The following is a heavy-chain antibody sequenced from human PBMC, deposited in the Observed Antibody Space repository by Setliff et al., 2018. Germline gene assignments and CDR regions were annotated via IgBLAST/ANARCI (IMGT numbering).Heavy chain of an antibody. D-gene: IGHD3-22*01. V-gene: IGHV4-39*01. CDR1: GGSISSSSYY. CDR2: IYYSGST. Sequence: RTSEPLSLTCTVSGGSISSSSYYWGWIRQPPGKGLEWIGSIYYSGSTYYNPSLKSRVTISVDTSKNQFSLKLSSVTAADTAVYYCARLGSARYDSSGHYPDNWFDPWGQGTLVTVSS. CDR3: ARLGSARYDSSGHYPDNWFDP. J-gene: IGHJ5*02.